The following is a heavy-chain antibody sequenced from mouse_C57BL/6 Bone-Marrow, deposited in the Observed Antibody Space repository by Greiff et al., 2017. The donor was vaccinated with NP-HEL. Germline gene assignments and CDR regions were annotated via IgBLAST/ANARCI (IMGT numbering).Heavy chain of an antibody. CDR1: GFTFSDYY. Sequence: EVKLVESGGGLVQPGGSLKLSCAASGFTFSDYYMYWVRQTPEKRLEWVAYISNGGGSTYYPDTVKGRFTISRDNAKNTLYLQMSRLKSEDTAMYYCARRIYKRYFDVWGTGTTVTVSS. CDR3: ARRIYKRYFDV. J-gene: IGHJ1*03. D-gene: IGHD2-1*01. CDR2: ISNGGGST. V-gene: IGHV5-12*01.